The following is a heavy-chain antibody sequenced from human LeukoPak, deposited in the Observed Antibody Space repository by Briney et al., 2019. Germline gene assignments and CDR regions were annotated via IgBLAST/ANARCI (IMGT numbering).Heavy chain of an antibody. Sequence: PGGSLRLSCAASGFTFSSYSMNWVRQAPGKGLEWVSSISSSSSYIYYADSVKGRFTISRDNAKNSLYPQMNSLRAEDTAVYYCARDAYYVVVTAIEALYYYYYMDVWGKGTTVTVSS. CDR1: GFTFSSYS. D-gene: IGHD2-21*02. J-gene: IGHJ6*03. CDR2: ISSSSSYI. V-gene: IGHV3-21*01. CDR3: ARDAYYVVVTAIEALYYYYYMDV.